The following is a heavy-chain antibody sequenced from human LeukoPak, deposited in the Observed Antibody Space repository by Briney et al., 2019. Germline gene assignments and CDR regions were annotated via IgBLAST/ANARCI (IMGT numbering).Heavy chain of an antibody. CDR2: INPNSGGT. CDR3: ARGILYYYDSSGYYGVDY. D-gene: IGHD3-22*01. J-gene: IGHJ4*02. V-gene: IGHV1-2*06. CDR1: GYTFTGYY. Sequence: GASVKVSCKASGYTFTGYYMHWVRQAPGQGLEWMGRINPNSGGTNYAQKFQGRVTITRDTSISTAYMELSRLRSDDTAVYYCARGILYYYDSSGYYGVDYWGQGTLVTVSS.